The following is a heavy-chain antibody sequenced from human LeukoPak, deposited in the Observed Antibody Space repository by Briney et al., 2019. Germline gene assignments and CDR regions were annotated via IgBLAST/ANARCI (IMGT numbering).Heavy chain of an antibody. D-gene: IGHD1-7*01. CDR1: GYTFTSYD. CDR3: ARGRLELLKRWFDP. J-gene: IGHJ5*02. V-gene: IGHV1-8*01. Sequence: ASVKVSCKASGYTFTSYDINWVRQATGQGLEWMGWMNPNSGNTGYAQKFQGRVTITRNTSISTAYMELSSLRSEDTAVYYCARGRLELLKRWFDPWGQGTLVTVSS. CDR2: MNPNSGNT.